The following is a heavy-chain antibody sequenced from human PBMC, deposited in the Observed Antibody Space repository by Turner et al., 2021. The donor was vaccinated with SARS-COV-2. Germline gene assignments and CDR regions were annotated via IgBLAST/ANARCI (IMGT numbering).Heavy chain of an antibody. Sequence: QVLLQESGPGLAQSSATLSLSCTVSGGSISNNYWSWIRQPPGQGLEWNGYIHHGGSTKYNPSHKSRVTIAVDTSKNQFSLILSSVTAADTAVDDCARLYTYAEFYFDYWGQGALVTVSS. J-gene: IGHJ4*02. CDR3: ARLYTYAEFYFDY. D-gene: IGHD5-18*01. CDR1: GGSISNNY. V-gene: IGHV4-59*08. CDR2: IHHGGST.